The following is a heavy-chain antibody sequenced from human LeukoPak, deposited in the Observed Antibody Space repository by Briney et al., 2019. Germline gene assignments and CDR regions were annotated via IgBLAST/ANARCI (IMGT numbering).Heavy chain of an antibody. CDR1: GFTFSDYY. CDR3: ARAPRRAIPNYYDSSGLTDY. V-gene: IGHV3-11*01. J-gene: IGHJ4*02. Sequence: PGGSLRLSCAASGFTFSDYYMSWIRQAPGKGLEWVSYISSSGSTIYYADSVKGRFTISRDNAKNSLYLQMNSLRAEDTAVYYCARAPRRAIPNYYDSSGLTDYWGQGTLVTVSS. D-gene: IGHD3-22*01. CDR2: ISSSGSTI.